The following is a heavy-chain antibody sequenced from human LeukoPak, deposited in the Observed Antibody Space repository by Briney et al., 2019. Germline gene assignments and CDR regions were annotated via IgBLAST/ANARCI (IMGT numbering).Heavy chain of an antibody. CDR3: AKVSAYYYASGFDS. J-gene: IGHJ4*02. D-gene: IGHD3-10*01. V-gene: IGHV3-23*01. CDR1: GFTFSSYA. CDR2: ISSTGGTA. Sequence: GGSLRLSCAASGFTFSSYAMSWVRQAPGKGLEWVSAISSTGGTAYYADSVKGRFTISRDNSKNTLYLQMNSLRPEDTAVYYCAKVSAYYYASGFDSWGQGTLVTVSS.